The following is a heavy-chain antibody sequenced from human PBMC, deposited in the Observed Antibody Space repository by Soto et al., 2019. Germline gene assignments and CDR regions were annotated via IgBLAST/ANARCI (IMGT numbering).Heavy chain of an antibody. CDR1: GGSISSYY. V-gene: IGHV4-59*08. CDR3: ARRNLYCSGGSCYHSDWYFDL. J-gene: IGHJ2*01. D-gene: IGHD2-15*01. CDR2: IYYSGST. Sequence: SETLSLTCTVSGGSISSYYWSWIRQPPGKGLEWIGYIYYSGSTNYNPSLKSRVTISVDTSKNQFSLKLSSVTAADTAVYYCARRNLYCSGGSCYHSDWYFDLWGRGTLVTVSS.